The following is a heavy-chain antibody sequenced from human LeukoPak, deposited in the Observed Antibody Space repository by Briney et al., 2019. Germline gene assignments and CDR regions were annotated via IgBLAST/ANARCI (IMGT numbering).Heavy chain of an antibody. Sequence: SVKASCKASGGTFSSYAISWVRQAPGQGLEWMGGIIPIFGTANYAQKFQGRVTITADESTSTAYMELSSLRSEDTAAYYCARAGSGYSSGSFDYWGQGTLVTVSS. CDR3: ARAGSGYSSGSFDY. CDR2: IIPIFGTA. J-gene: IGHJ4*02. V-gene: IGHV1-69*01. CDR1: GGTFSSYA. D-gene: IGHD6-19*01.